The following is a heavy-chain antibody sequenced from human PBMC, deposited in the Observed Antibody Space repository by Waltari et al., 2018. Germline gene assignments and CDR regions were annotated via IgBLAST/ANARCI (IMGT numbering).Heavy chain of an antibody. CDR2: IYSGGST. Sequence: EVQLVETGGGLIQPGGSLGPPCPASGSPAGATYLGWVRQAPGKGLEWVSVIYSGGSTYYADSVKGRFTISRDNSKNTLYLQMNSLRAEDTAVYYCARGSWESFIDYWGQGTLVTVSS. D-gene: IGHD1-26*01. J-gene: IGHJ4*02. CDR1: GSPAGATY. V-gene: IGHV3-53*02. CDR3: ARGSWESFIDY.